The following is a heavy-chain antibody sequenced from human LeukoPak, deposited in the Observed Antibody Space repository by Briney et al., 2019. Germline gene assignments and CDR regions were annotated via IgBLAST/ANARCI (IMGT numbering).Heavy chain of an antibody. CDR3: ARIPGDRPDD. J-gene: IGHJ4*02. V-gene: IGHV4-59*01. Sequence: SETLSLTCTVSGASMTSYYWTWIRQPPGKGLELVGYMYFGERTNYNPSPKSRATISIDTSKKQFSLNLKSVTASDTAVYYCARIPGDRPDDWGQGTLVTVS. CDR1: GASMTSYY. CDR2: MYFGERT. D-gene: IGHD7-27*01.